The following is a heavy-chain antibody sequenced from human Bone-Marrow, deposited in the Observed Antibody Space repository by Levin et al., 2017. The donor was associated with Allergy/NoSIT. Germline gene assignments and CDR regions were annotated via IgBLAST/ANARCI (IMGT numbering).Heavy chain of an antibody. V-gene: IGHV5-51*01. CDR1: GYKFNTYW. CDR2: IHPGYSDV. D-gene: IGHD1-1*01. CDR3: VRPYTDRLEDDDAFDI. J-gene: IGHJ3*02. Sequence: HGESLKISCKGFGYKFNTYWIGWVRQMPGKGLEWMGIIHPGYSDVRYSPSFQGHVTISADKSINTAYLQWSNLRAPDTAMYYCVRPYTDRLEDDDAFDIWGQGTMVIVSS.